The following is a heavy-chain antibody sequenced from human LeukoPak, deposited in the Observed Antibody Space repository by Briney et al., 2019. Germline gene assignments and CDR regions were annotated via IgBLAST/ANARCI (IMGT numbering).Heavy chain of an antibody. V-gene: IGHV3-21*01. Sequence: PGGSLRLSCAASGFTFSSYSMNWLRQAPGKGLEWVSSISSSSSYIYYADSVKGRFTISRHNAKNSLYLQMNSLRAEDTAVYYCARVRGDYGFFSDYWGQGSLVTVSS. CDR3: ARVRGDYGFFSDY. CDR2: ISSSSSYI. D-gene: IGHD4-17*01. J-gene: IGHJ4*02. CDR1: GFTFSSYS.